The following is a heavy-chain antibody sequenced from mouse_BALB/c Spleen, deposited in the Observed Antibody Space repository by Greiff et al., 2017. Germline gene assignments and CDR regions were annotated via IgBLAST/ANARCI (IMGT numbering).Heavy chain of an antibody. Sequence: EVKLVESGPGLVKPSQSLSLTCTVTGYSITSDYAWNWIRQFPGNKLEWMGYISYSGSTSYNPSLKSRISITRDTSKNQFFLQLNSVTTEDTATYYCARSGLRLSYFDYWGQGTTLTVSS. CDR3: ARSGLRLSYFDY. V-gene: IGHV3-2*02. CDR1: GYSITSDYA. J-gene: IGHJ2*01. D-gene: IGHD1-2*01. CDR2: ISYSGST.